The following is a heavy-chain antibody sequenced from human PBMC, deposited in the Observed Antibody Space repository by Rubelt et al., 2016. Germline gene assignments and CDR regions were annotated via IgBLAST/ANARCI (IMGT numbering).Heavy chain of an antibody. J-gene: IGHJ4*02. CDR3: ARTTGAAAHFDY. CDR1: GFTFSSYG. Sequence: EAGGGVVQPGRSLRLSCAASGFTFSSYGMHWVRQAPGKGLEWVAVISYDGSNKYYADSVKGRFTISRDNSKNTLYLQMNSLRAEDTAVYYCARTTGAAAHFDYWGQGTLVTVSS. V-gene: IGHV3-30*03. CDR2: ISYDGSNK. D-gene: IGHD2-2*01.